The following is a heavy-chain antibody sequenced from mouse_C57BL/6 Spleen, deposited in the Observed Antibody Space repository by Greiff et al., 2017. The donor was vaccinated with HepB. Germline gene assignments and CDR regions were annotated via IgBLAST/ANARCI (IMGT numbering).Heavy chain of an antibody. CDR3: ARLVTTGAWFAY. J-gene: IGHJ3*01. D-gene: IGHD2-2*01. CDR1: GFTFSDYG. Sequence: EVKLMESGGGLVKPGGSLKLSCAASGFTFSDYGMHWVRQAPEKGLEWVAYISSGSSTIYYADTVKGRFTISRDNAKNTLFLQMTSLRSEDTAMYYCARLVTTGAWFAYWGQGTLVTVSA. CDR2: ISSGSSTI. V-gene: IGHV5-17*01.